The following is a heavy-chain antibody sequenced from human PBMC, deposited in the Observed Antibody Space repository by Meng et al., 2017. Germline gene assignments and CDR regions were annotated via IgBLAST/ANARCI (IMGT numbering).Heavy chain of an antibody. V-gene: IGHV4-39*07. CDR2: IYYSGST. D-gene: IGHD1-26*01. Sequence: QLPLQGSGPGLVKPSETLSLTCTVSGGSISSSSYYWGWIRQPPGKGLEWIGSIYYSGSTYYNPSLKSRVTISVDTSKNQFSLKLSSVTAADTAVYYCARALIGGATPNWGQGTLVTVSS. CDR3: ARALIGGATPN. J-gene: IGHJ4*02. CDR1: GGSISSSSYY.